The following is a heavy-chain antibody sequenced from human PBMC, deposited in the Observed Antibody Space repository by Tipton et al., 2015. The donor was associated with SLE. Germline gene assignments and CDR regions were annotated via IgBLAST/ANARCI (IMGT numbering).Heavy chain of an antibody. CDR3: ARDWDSSSWPYYFDY. Sequence: QLVQSGPEVKKPGSSVKVSCKASGGTFSSYAISWVRQAPGQGLEWMGGIIPIFGTANYAQKFQGRVTITTDESTSTAYMELRSLRSDDTAVYYCARDWDSSSWPYYFDYWGQGTLVTVSS. J-gene: IGHJ4*02. CDR2: IIPIFGTA. CDR1: GGTFSSYA. D-gene: IGHD6-13*01. V-gene: IGHV1-69*05.